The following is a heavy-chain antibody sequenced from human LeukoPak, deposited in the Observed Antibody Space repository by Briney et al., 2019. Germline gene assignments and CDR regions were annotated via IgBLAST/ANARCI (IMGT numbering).Heavy chain of an antibody. D-gene: IGHD6-19*01. CDR3: AREGSSGRRVRNYYYMDV. J-gene: IGHJ6*03. CDR2: ISYDGSNK. CDR1: GFTFSSYA. Sequence: GGSLRLSCAASGFTFSSYAMHWVRQAPGKGLEWVAVISYDGSNKYYADSVKGRFTISRDNSKNTLYLQMNSLRAEDTAVYYCAREGSSGRRVRNYYYMDVWGKGTTVTVSS. V-gene: IGHV3-30*04.